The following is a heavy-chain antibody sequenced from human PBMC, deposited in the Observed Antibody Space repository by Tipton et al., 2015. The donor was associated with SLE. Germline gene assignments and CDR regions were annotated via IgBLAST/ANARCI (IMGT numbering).Heavy chain of an antibody. D-gene: IGHD5-12*01. Sequence: TLSLTCTVSGGSISGSSYYWGWIRQPPGKGLEWIGSIYYSGSTYYNPSLKSRVTISVDTSKNQFSLKLSSVTAADTAVYYCARGEWLRPYYFDYWGQGTLVTVSS. CDR2: IYYSGST. CDR3: ARGEWLRPYYFDY. V-gene: IGHV4-39*07. CDR1: GGSISGSSYY. J-gene: IGHJ4*02.